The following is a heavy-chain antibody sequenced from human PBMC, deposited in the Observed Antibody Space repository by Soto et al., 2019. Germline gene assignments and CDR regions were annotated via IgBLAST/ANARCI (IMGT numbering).Heavy chain of an antibody. CDR1: GFTFSSYG. CDR2: ISYDGSNK. V-gene: IGHV3-30*18. D-gene: IGHD6-13*01. Sequence: HPGGSLRLSCAASGFTFSSYGMHWVRQAPGKGLEWVAVISYDGSNKYYADSVKGRFTISRDNSKNTLYLQMNSLRAEDTAVYYCAKGISSSWYGGFDPWGQGTLVTVSS. J-gene: IGHJ5*02. CDR3: AKGISSSWYGGFDP.